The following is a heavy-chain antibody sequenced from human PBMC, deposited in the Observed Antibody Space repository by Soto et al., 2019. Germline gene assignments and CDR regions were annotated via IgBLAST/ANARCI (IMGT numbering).Heavy chain of an antibody. Sequence: EVQLLESGGGLVQPGGSLRLSCAASGFTFSNYAVTWVRQAPGKGLEWISTISGSSGSTYYADSAKGRFTISRDNSKNTLYLQMNSLRAEDAAVYYCAKDQGSSWYEIDYWGQGTLVTVSS. V-gene: IGHV3-23*01. D-gene: IGHD6-13*01. CDR1: GFTFSNYA. J-gene: IGHJ4*02. CDR2: ISGSSGST. CDR3: AKDQGSSWYEIDY.